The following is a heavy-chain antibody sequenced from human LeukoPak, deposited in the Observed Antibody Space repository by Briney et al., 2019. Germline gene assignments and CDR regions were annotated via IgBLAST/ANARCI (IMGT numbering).Heavy chain of an antibody. V-gene: IGHV4-39*01. J-gene: IGHJ4*02. CDR3: ARPSQEGSGWYDFDY. CDR2: IYYSGST. Sequence: SETLSLTCTVSGGSISSGSYYWGWIRQPPGKGLEWIGSIYYSGSTYQNPSLKSRVSISVDTSKNQFSLKLSSVTAADTAVYYCARPSQEGSGWYDFDYWGQGTLVTVSS. D-gene: IGHD6-19*01. CDR1: GGSISSGSYY.